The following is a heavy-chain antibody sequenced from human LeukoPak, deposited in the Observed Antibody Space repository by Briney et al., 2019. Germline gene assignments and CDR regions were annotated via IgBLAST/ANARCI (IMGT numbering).Heavy chain of an antibody. J-gene: IGHJ4*02. CDR1: GFSVRTTY. CDR2: LYTGGGT. Sequence: GGSLRLYCTASGFSVRTTYMSWVRQAPGKGLERVSVLYTGGGTDHADSVKGRFTISRDNSKDTLSLQMNSLRAEDTAIYYCTRTGYRHPYHFDSWGQGTLVTVSS. D-gene: IGHD3-9*01. V-gene: IGHV3-53*01. CDR3: TRTGYRHPYHFDS.